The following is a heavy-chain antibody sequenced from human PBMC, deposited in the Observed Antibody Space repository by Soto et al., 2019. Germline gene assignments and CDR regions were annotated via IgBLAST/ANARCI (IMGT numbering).Heavy chain of an antibody. CDR2: IGDSGAST. D-gene: IGHD1-26*01. J-gene: IGHJ6*04. V-gene: IGHV3-23*01. CDR3: AKGVELDV. Sequence: EVLLLESGGGLVQPGGSLRLSCEASGFSFSSFAMNWVRQAPGKGLEWVSAIGDSGASTYYADSVKGRFTISRDNSRNTLYLQLNSLRAEAPAVYYCAKGVELDVWGNGTTVTVSS. CDR1: GFSFSSFA.